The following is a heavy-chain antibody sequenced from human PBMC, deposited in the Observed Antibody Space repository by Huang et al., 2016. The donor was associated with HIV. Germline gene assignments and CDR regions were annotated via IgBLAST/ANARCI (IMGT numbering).Heavy chain of an antibody. Sequence: QVELVQSGAEVKRPGASVRVSCKAAGYIFTKYGINCVRQAPGQGLEWMGWISAYKCNTNEAEKFQGRVTLTRDTSATTAYMELRDVTSADTAVYYCARDHWYPLQNWFDLWGQGTLVTVSS. D-gene: IGHD1-1*01. CDR2: ISAYKCNT. CDR1: GYIFTKYG. CDR3: ARDHWYPLQNWFDL. J-gene: IGHJ5*01. V-gene: IGHV1-18*01.